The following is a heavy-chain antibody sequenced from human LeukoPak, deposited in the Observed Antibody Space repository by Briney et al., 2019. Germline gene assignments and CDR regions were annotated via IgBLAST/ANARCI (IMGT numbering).Heavy chain of an antibody. D-gene: IGHD3-16*02. V-gene: IGHV1-69*13. Sequence: SVNVSCKASGGTFSIYAISWVRQAPGQGLEWMGGIIPIFGTANYAQKFQGRVTITADESTSTAYMELSSLRSEDTAVYYCAREEGYYDYVWGSYRHPYYFDYWGQGTLVTVSS. CDR1: GGTFSIYA. CDR2: IIPIFGTA. J-gene: IGHJ4*02. CDR3: AREEGYYDYVWGSYRHPYYFDY.